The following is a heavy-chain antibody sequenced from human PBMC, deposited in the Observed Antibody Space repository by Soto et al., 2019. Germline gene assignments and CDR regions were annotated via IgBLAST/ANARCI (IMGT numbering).Heavy chain of an antibody. CDR3: ARIAAQDTGGSPLYYVDY. J-gene: IGHJ4*02. V-gene: IGHV4-31*01. D-gene: IGHD2-8*02. Sequence: SETLSLTCTVSGGSISSSGYFWPWIRQHPGKGLAWVGYIYYSGSTHYNPSLKSQLTISVDTSKNQFSLKLASVTAADTAVYFCARIAAQDTGGSPLYYVDYWGQGTLVTVSS. CDR2: IYYSGST. CDR1: GGSISSSGYF.